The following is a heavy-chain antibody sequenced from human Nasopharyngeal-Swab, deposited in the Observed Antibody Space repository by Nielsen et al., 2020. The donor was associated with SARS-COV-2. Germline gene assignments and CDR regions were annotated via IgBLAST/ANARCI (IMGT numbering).Heavy chain of an antibody. J-gene: IGHJ6*03. V-gene: IGHV3-11*04. CDR1: GFTFSDYY. D-gene: IGHD2-2*01. CDR3: ARVHCSSTSCYFYYYYYYMDV. Sequence: GESLKISCAASGFTFSDYYMSWIRQAPGKGLEWVSYISSSGSTIYYADSVKGRFTISRDNAKNSLYLQMNSLRAEDTAVYYCARVHCSSTSCYFYYYYYYMDVWGKGTTVTVSS. CDR2: ISSSGSTI.